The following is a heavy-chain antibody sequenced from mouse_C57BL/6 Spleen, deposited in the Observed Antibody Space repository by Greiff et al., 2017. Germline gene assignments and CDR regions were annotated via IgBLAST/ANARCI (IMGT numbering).Heavy chain of an antibody. CDR1: GYTFTSYW. D-gene: IGHD1-3*01. CDR3: ARVEVGHWYFDV. V-gene: IGHV1-69*01. CDR2: IDPSDSYT. Sequence: QVQLQQPGAELVMPGASVKLSCKASGYTFTSYWMHWVKQRPGQGLEWIGEIDPSDSYTNYNQKFKGKSTLTVDKSSSTAYMQLSSLTSEDSAVYYCARVEVGHWYFDVWGTGTTVTVSS. J-gene: IGHJ1*03.